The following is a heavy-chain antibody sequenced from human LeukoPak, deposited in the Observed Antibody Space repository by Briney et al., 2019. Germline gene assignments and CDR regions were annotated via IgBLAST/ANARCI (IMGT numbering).Heavy chain of an antibody. V-gene: IGHV4-59*01. J-gene: IGHJ5*02. Sequence: PSETLSLTCTVSGGSISNYYWSWLRQPPGKGLEWIGYIYYGGTTDYNPSLKSRVTISVDTSKNQFSLTVRSVTAADTAVYYCASGYQIVSWGQGTLVSVSS. CDR3: ASGYQIVS. D-gene: IGHD2/OR15-2a*01. CDR1: GGSISNYY. CDR2: IYYGGTT.